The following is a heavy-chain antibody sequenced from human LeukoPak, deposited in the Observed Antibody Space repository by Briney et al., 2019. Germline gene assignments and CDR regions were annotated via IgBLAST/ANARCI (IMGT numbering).Heavy chain of an antibody. Sequence: GGSLRLSFTSSGFTFCCYRMHWVRQAPGKGLEWVAVISYDGSNKYYADSVKGRFTISRDNSKNTLYLQMNSLRAEDTAVYYCASKRQLWFGELSHDYWGQATLVTVSS. CDR3: ASKRQLWFGELSHDY. J-gene: IGHJ4*02. CDR2: ISYDGSNK. CDR1: GFTFCCYR. D-gene: IGHD3-10*01. V-gene: IGHV3-30*03.